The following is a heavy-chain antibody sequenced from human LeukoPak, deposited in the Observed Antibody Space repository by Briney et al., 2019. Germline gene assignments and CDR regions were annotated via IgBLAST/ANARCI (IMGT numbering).Heavy chain of an antibody. CDR2: INPSGGSR. J-gene: IGHJ6*04. V-gene: IGHV1-46*01. D-gene: IGHD1-1*01. Sequence: ASVKVSCKASGYTFTSYYMHWVRQAPGQGLEWMGIINPSGGSRSYAQKFQSRVTMTRDASTSTVYMELSSLRSEDTAVYYCARDDWNDRDYYYYYGMDVWGKGTTVTVSS. CDR3: ARDDWNDRDYYYYYGMDV. CDR1: GYTFTSYY.